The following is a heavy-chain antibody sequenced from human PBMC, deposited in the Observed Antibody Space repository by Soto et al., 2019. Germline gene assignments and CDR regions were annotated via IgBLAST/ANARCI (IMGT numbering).Heavy chain of an antibody. J-gene: IGHJ4*02. Sequence: QVQLQQWGAGLLKPSETLSLTCAVYGGSFSGYYWSWIRQPPGKGLEWIGEINHSGSTNYNPSLKSRVTISVDTSKNQFSLKLSSVTAADTAVYYCARTKVVPAALVIDYWGQGTLVTGSS. CDR3: ARTKVVPAALVIDY. CDR1: GGSFSGYY. CDR2: INHSGST. V-gene: IGHV4-34*01. D-gene: IGHD2-2*01.